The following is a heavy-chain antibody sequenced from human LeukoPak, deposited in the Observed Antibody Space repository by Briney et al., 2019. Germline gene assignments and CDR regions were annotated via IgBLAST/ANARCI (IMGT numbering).Heavy chain of an antibody. Sequence: PGGSLRLSCAASGFTVSSHYMSWVRQAPGKGLEWVSVIYSGGSTYYADSVKGRFTISRDNSKNTLYLQMNSLRAEDTAVYYCARDSSPITGTLWFDPWGQGTLVTVSS. V-gene: IGHV3-66*02. J-gene: IGHJ5*02. CDR2: IYSGGST. D-gene: IGHD1/OR15-1a*01. CDR1: GFTVSSHY. CDR3: ARDSSPITGTLWFDP.